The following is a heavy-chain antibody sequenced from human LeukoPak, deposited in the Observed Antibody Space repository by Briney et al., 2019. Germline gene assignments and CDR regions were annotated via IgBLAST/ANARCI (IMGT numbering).Heavy chain of an antibody. Sequence: GGSLRLSCAASGFTFDDYAMHWVRQAPGKGLEWVPGISWNSGSIGYADSVKGRFTISRDNAKNSLSLQMNSLRAEDTAVYYCARASRYGLGWFDPWGQGTLVTVSS. CDR2: ISWNSGSI. J-gene: IGHJ5*02. V-gene: IGHV3-9*01. CDR1: GFTFDDYA. CDR3: ARASRYGLGWFDP. D-gene: IGHD5-18*01.